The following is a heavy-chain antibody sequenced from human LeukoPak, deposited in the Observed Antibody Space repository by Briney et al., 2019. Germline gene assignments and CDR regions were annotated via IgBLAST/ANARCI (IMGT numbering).Heavy chain of an antibody. D-gene: IGHD5-12*01. CDR3: ARDFNPFAEVGYEVGY. CDR2: VDPEDGET. V-gene: IGHV1-69-2*01. J-gene: IGHJ4*02. Sequence: GASVKVSCKASGYTFTDYYMHWVQQAPGKGLEWMGRVDPEDGETIYAEKFQGRVTITADTSTDTAYMELSSLRSEDTAVYYCARDFNPFAEVGYEVGYWGQGTLVTVSS. CDR1: GYTFTDYY.